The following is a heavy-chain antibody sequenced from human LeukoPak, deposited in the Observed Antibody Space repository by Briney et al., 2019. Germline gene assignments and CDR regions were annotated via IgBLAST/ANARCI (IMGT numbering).Heavy chain of an antibody. V-gene: IGHV6-1*01. D-gene: IGHD2-2*01. CDR1: GDSVSSTA. CDR3: ARGGRGYCTSSSCYFDY. J-gene: IGHJ4*02. CDR2: TYYRSKWYN. Sequence: SQTLLLTCAISGDSVSSTAWNWIRQSPSRGLEWLGRTYYRSKWYNDYAVSVKSRITINPDTPKNQFSLQLNSVTPEDTAVYYCARGGRGYCTSSSCYFDYWGQGTLVTVSS.